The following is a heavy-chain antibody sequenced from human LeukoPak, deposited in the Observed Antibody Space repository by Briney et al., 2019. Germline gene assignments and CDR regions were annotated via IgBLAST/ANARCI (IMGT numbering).Heavy chain of an antibody. D-gene: IGHD1-26*01. V-gene: IGHV3-9*03. CDR2: ISWNSGSI. J-gene: IGHJ3*02. Sequence: GGSLRLSCAASGFTFDDYAMHWVRQAPGKGLEWVSGISWNSGSIGYADSVKGRFTISRDNAKNSRYLQMNSLRAEDMALYYCAKEYGSAFDIWGQGTMVTVSS. CDR3: AKEYGSAFDI. CDR1: GFTFDDYA.